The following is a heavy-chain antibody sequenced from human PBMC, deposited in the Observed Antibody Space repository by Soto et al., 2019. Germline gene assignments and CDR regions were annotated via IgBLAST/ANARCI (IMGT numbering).Heavy chain of an antibody. CDR3: AHASRNIVVVVAATPYAFDI. Sequence: EVQLLESGGGLVQPGGSLRLSCAVSGFTFSSYAMSWVHQAPGKGLEWVSAISGSGGSTYYADSVKGRFTISRDNSKNTLYLQMNSLRAEDTAVYYCAHASRNIVVVVAATPYAFDIWGQGTMVTVSS. D-gene: IGHD2-15*01. V-gene: IGHV3-23*01. CDR2: ISGSGGST. CDR1: GFTFSSYA. J-gene: IGHJ3*02.